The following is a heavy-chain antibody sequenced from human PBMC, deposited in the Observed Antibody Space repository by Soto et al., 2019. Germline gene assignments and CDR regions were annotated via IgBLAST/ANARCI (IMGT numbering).Heavy chain of an antibody. CDR2: ISYDGSNK. CDR1: GVSFSIYV. CDR3: SRDHLIKSIAVAPAHFDY. D-gene: IGHD6-19*01. V-gene: IGHV3-30-3*01. J-gene: IGHJ4*02. Sequence: QHGCSVKLSSAASGVSFSIYVIHGFRKAPGKGLEWVAVISYDGSNKYYADSVKGRFTISRDNSKNTLYLQMNSLRAEDTAVYYCSRDHLIKSIAVAPAHFDYWGQGTLVTVSS.